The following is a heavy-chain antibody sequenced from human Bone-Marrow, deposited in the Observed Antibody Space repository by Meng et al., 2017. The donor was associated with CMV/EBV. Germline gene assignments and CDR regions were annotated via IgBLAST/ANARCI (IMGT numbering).Heavy chain of an antibody. D-gene: IGHD4-23*01. V-gene: IGHV3-21*01. Sequence: GESLKISCAASGFTFSSYSMNWVRQAPGKGLEWVSSISSSSSYIYYADSVKGRFTISRDNSKNTLYLQMNSLRAEDTAVYYCAKTTVVGLFDYWGQGTLVTVSS. CDR2: ISSSSSYI. J-gene: IGHJ4*02. CDR1: GFTFSSYS. CDR3: AKTTVVGLFDY.